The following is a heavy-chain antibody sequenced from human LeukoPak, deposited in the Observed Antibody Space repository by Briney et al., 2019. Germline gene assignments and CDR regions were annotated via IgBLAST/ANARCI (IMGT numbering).Heavy chain of an antibody. D-gene: IGHD6-13*01. V-gene: IGHV4-4*02. CDR3: AKDSSTWGNLAGHFDS. CDR1: GGSISSSNW. Sequence: SETLSLTCAVSGGSISSSNWWSWVRPPPGKGLEWIGEIYHSGSTNYNPSLKSRVTISVDKSKNQFSLKLSTVTAADTAVYYCAKDSSTWGNLAGHFDSWGQGTLVTVSS. J-gene: IGHJ4*02. CDR2: IYHSGST.